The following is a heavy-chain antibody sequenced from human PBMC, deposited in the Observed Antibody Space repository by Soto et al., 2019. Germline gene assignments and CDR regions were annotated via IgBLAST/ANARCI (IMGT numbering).Heavy chain of an antibody. D-gene: IGHD2-15*01. Sequence: QVQLVQSGAEVKKPGSAVKVSCKDSGGTFSTYSMFWVRQAPGQGLEWMGRIIPMLGIANYAQKFQGRVTVTADKATGTAYMELSSLRSEDTAGYYCAIGSWSGGGVDMWGQGTMVTVSS. CDR3: AIGSWSGGGVDM. CDR1: GGTFSTYS. V-gene: IGHV1-69*02. CDR2: IIPMLGIA. J-gene: IGHJ3*02.